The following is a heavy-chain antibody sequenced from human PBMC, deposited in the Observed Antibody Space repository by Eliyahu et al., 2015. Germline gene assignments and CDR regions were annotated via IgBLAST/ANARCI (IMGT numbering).Heavy chain of an antibody. J-gene: IGHJ4*02. CDR1: GGXISSXSXY. Sequence: QLQLQESGPGLVKPSEXLSXTCTVSGGXISSXSXYWGWIRQPPGKGLXWIGSXYYSGYTYYNPSLKSRITISVDTSKNQFSLKLSSVTAADTAVYYCARRISLIVVEQYYFDCWGQGTLVTVSS. V-gene: IGHV4-39*01. CDR2: XYYSGYT. CDR3: ARRISLIVVEQYYFDC. D-gene: IGHD3-22*01.